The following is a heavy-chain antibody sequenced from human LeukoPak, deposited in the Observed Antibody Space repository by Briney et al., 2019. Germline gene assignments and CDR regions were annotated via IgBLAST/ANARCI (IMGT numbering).Heavy chain of an antibody. D-gene: IGHD3-10*01. CDR2: IIPIFGTA. CDR3: ARNSMVRGLKQYNWFDG. V-gene: IGHV1-69*06. Sequence: SVKVSCKASGGTFSSYAISWVRQAPGQGLEWMGGIIPIFGTANYAQKFQGRVTITADKSTSTAYMELSSLRSEDTAVYYCARNSMVRGLKQYNWFDGWGQGTLVTVSS. J-gene: IGHJ5*02. CDR1: GGTFSSYA.